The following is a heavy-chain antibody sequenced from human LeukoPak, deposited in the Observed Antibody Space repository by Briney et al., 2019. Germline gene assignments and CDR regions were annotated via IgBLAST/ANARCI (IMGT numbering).Heavy chain of an antibody. CDR3: ARHLNYGSGSYTHFDP. J-gene: IGHJ5*02. CDR2: IYYRGST. CDR1: GGSTSSRSYY. Sequence: SETLSLTCTVSGGSTSSRSYYWGWIRQPPGKGLEWLGTIYYRGSTYYNHSLKSRITISVNTSKNQIPLTLRSVTAADTAVYYCARHLNYGSGSYTHFDPWGQGTLVTVSS. D-gene: IGHD3-10*01. V-gene: IGHV4-39*01.